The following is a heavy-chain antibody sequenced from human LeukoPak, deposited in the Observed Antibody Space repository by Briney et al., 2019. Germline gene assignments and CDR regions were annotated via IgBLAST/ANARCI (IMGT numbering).Heavy chain of an antibody. D-gene: IGHD6-13*01. CDR1: GFTFSTYW. J-gene: IGHJ3*02. V-gene: IGHV3-7*01. Sequence: GGSLRLSCAASGFTFSTYWMTWVRQAPGKGLEWVANIKQGGSERYYLDSVKGRFTISRDNAKNSLHLQMNSLRVEDTAVYYCARERSSWYAFDMWGQGTMVTVSS. CDR2: IKQGGSER. CDR3: ARERSSWYAFDM.